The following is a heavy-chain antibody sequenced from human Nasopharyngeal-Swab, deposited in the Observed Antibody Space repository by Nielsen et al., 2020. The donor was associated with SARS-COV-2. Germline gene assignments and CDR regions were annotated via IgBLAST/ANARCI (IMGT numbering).Heavy chain of an antibody. V-gene: IGHV3-21*01. J-gene: IGHJ4*02. Sequence: LSLTCAASGFTFSSYSMNWVRQAPGKGLEWVSSISSSSSYIYYADSVKGRFTISRDNAKNSLYLQMNSLRAEDTAVYYCTRYYYDSSGYYTKDYWGQGTLVTVSS. CDR1: GFTFSSYS. D-gene: IGHD3-22*01. CDR2: ISSSSSYI. CDR3: TRYYYDSSGYYTKDY.